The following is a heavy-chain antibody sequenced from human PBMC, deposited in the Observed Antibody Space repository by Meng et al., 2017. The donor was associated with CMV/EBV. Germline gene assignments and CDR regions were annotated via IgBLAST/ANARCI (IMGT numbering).Heavy chain of an antibody. CDR2: INPNSGGT. V-gene: IGHV1-2*02. CDR3: ARTYYDFWSGYYGADAFDI. CDR1: GYTFTGYY. J-gene: IGHJ3*02. Sequence: ASVKVSCKASGYTFTGYYMHWVRQAPGQGLEWMGWINPNSGGTNYAQKFQGRVTMTRDTSIGTAYMELSRLRSDDTAVYYCARTYYDFWSGYYGADAFDIWGQGTMVTVSS. D-gene: IGHD3-3*01.